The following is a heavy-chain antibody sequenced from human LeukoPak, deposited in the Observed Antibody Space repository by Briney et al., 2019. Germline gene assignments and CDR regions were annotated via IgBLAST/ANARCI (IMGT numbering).Heavy chain of an antibody. V-gene: IGHV3-74*01. CDR3: GRGRVGGYSGYFIDS. J-gene: IGHJ4*02. CDR1: GFNFSGYW. CDR2: INYDGTTT. D-gene: IGHD5-12*01. Sequence: PGGSLRLSCAASGFNFSGYWMHWVRQAPGKGLVWISRINYDGTTTGYADSVKGRFTISRDNAKNTLYLQMNSLRAEDTAVFYCGRGRVGGYSGYFIDSWGQGTPITVSS.